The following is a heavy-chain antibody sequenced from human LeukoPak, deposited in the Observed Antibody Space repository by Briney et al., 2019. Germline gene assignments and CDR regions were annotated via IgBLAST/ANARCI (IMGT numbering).Heavy chain of an antibody. V-gene: IGHV1-8*01. J-gene: IGHJ6*03. CDR1: GYTFTSYD. CDR3: ARGTMVRGAYYMDV. CDR2: MNPNSGNT. Sequence: ASVKVSCKASGYTFTSYDTNWVRQATGQGLEWMGWMNPNSGNTGYAQKFQGRVTMTRNTSISTAYMELSSLRSEDTAVYYCARGTMVRGAYYMDVWGKGTTVTVSS. D-gene: IGHD3-10*01.